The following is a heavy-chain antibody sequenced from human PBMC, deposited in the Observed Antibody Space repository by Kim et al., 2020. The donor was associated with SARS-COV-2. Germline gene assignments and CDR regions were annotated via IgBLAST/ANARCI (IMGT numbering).Heavy chain of an antibody. CDR1: GYIFTSYF. J-gene: IGHJ4*01. V-gene: IGHV1-46*01. CDR2: INPSGGST. Sequence: ASVKVSCKTSGYIFTSYFIYWVRQAPGQGLEWMGMINPSGGSTSYAQKFQGRVTMTRDTSTSTVYMELSSLRSEDTAVYYCARALSSSWYYFDYWGQGSLVTVSS. D-gene: IGHD6-13*01. CDR3: ARALSSSWYYFDY.